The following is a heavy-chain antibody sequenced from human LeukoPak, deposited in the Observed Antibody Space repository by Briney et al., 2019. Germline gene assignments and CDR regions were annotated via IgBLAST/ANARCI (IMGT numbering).Heavy chain of an antibody. CDR3: ATQRIRYCSSTSCSRAFDI. Sequence: SETLSLTCTVSGGSISSGDYYWSWIRQPPGKGLEWIGYIYYSGSTYYNPSLKSRVTISVDTSKNQFSLKLSSVTAADTAVYYCATQRIRYCSSTSCSRAFDIWGQGTMVTVSS. V-gene: IGHV4-30-4*08. CDR1: GGSISSGDYY. J-gene: IGHJ3*02. CDR2: IYYSGST. D-gene: IGHD2-2*01.